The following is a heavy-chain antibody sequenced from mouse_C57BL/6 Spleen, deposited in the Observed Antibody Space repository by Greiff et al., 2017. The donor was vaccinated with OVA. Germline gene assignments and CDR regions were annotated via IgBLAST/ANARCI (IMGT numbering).Heavy chain of an antibody. V-gene: IGHV1-15*01. Sequence: QVQLQQSGAELVRPGASVTLSCKASGYTFTDYEMHWVKQTPVHGLEWIGAIDPETGGTAYNQKFKGKAILTADKSSSTAYMELRSLTSEDSAVYYCTRGRSDYFDYWGQGTTLTVSS. J-gene: IGHJ2*01. CDR1: GYTFTDYE. CDR3: TRGRSDYFDY. CDR2: IDPETGGT.